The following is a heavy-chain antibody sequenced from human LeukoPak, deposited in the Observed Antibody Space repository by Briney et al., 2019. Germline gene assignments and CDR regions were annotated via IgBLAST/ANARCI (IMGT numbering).Heavy chain of an antibody. Sequence: PGGSLRLSCAASGLTFSSYGMSWARQAPGEGREWVSSISGSGGSTYYADSVKGRFTISRDNSKNTLYLQMNSLRAEDTAVYYCAKLVGSGSPLRHFDYWGQGTLVTVSS. CDR3: AKLVGSGSPLRHFDY. D-gene: IGHD3-10*01. V-gene: IGHV3-23*01. CDR1: GLTFSSYG. CDR2: ISGSGGST. J-gene: IGHJ4*02.